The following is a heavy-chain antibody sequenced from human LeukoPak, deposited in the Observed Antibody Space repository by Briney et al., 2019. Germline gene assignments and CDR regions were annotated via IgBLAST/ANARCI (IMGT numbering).Heavy chain of an antibody. Sequence: GGSLRLSCAASGFTFSSYWMHWVRQAPGKGLVWVSRINTDGSSTSYADSVKGRFTISRENAKNTLYLQMNSLRAEDTAVYYCARGRDYVWETYQHAAVAAVEYWGQGTLVTVSS. CDR1: GFTFSSYW. J-gene: IGHJ4*02. CDR3: ARGRDYVWETYQHAAVAAVEY. V-gene: IGHV3-74*01. CDR2: INTDGSST. D-gene: IGHD3-16*02.